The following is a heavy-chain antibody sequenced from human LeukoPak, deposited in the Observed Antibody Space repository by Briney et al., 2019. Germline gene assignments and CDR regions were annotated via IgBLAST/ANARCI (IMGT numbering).Heavy chain of an antibody. V-gene: IGHV3-30*18. CDR3: AKISGHARRSWTLLFDY. CDR2: ISYDGSNK. D-gene: IGHD6-13*01. J-gene: IGHJ4*02. CDR1: GFTFSSYG. Sequence: GGSLRLSCAASGFTFSSYGMHWVRQAPGKGLEWVAVISYDGSNKYYADSVKGRFTISRDNSKNTLYLQMNSLRAEDTAVYYCAKISGHARRSWTLLFDYWGQGTLVTVSS.